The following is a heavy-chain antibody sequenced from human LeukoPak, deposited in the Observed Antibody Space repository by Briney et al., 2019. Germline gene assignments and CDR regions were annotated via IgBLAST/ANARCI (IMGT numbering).Heavy chain of an antibody. Sequence: PGGSLRLSCAASGFTFSGYSMHWVRQAPGKGLEWVSYISTSNSMIYYADSVKGRFTISRDNAKNSLYLQMNSLRAEDTAVYYCARVRGWHFDYWGQGTLVTVSS. CDR2: ISTSNSMI. J-gene: IGHJ4*02. D-gene: IGHD6-19*01. CDR3: ARVRGWHFDY. CDR1: GFTFSGYS. V-gene: IGHV3-48*01.